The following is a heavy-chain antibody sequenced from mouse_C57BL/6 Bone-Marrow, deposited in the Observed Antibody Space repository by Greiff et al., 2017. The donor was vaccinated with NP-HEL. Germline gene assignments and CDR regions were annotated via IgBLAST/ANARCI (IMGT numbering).Heavy chain of an antibody. CDR2: IYPGDGDT. CDR1: GYAFSSSW. J-gene: IGHJ2*01. CDR3: ARGRDYGNLDY. V-gene: IGHV1-82*01. D-gene: IGHD2-1*01. Sequence: VQLVESGPELVKPGASVKISCKASGYAFSSSWMNWVKQRPGKGLEWIGRIYPGDGDTNYNGKFKGKATLTADKSSSTAYMQLSSLTSEDSAVYFCARGRDYGNLDYWGQGTTLTVSS.